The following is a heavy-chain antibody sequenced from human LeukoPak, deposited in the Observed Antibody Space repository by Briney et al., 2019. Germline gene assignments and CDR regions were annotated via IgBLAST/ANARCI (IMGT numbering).Heavy chain of an antibody. Sequence: ASVKVSCKASGYTFTSYDINWVRQATGQGLEWMGWMNPNSGNTGYAQKFQGRVTMTRNTSISTAYMELSSLRSEDTAVYYCARGRMELCPRDYYYYMDVWGKGTTVTVSS. D-gene: IGHD1-7*01. CDR2: MNPNSGNT. CDR1: GYTFTSYD. CDR3: ARGRMELCPRDYYYYMDV. V-gene: IGHV1-8*01. J-gene: IGHJ6*03.